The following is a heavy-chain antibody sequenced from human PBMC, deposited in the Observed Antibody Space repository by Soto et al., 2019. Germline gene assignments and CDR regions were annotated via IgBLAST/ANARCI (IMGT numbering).Heavy chain of an antibody. CDR2: IIPIFGTA. CDR1: GGTFSSYA. D-gene: IGHD3-3*01. J-gene: IGHJ3*02. CDR3: ARDQQITIFGVVIDAIRNAFDI. V-gene: IGHV1-69*01. Sequence: QVQLVQSGAEVKKPGSSVKVSCKASGGTFSSYAISWVRQAPGQGLEWMGGIIPIFGTANYAQKFQGRVTITADESKSTAYMELSSLRSEDTAVYYCARDQQITIFGVVIDAIRNAFDICGQGTMVTVSS.